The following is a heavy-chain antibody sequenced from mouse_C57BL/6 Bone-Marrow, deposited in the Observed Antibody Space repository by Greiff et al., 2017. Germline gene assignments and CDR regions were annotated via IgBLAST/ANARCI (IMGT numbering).Heavy chain of an antibody. D-gene: IGHD2-1*01. J-gene: IGHJ3*01. CDR3: ARAWGNSFAY. V-gene: IGHV1-66*01. CDR1: GYSFTSYY. Sequence: QVQLQQSGPELVKPGASVKISCKASGYSFTSYYIHWVKQRPGPGLEWIGWIYPGSGNTKYNETFQGKATLTAGPSSSTAYMQLSSLTSEDSAVYYCARAWGNSFAYWGQGTLVTVSA. CDR2: IYPGSGNT.